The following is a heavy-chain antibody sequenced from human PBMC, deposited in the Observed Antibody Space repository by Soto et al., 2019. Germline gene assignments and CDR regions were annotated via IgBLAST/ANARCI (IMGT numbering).Heavy chain of an antibody. CDR1: GGTFSSYT. CDR2: IIPILGIA. Sequence: QVQLVQSGAEVKKPGSSVKVSCKASGGTFSSYTISWVRQAPGQGLEWMGRIIPILGIANYAQKFQGRVTITAEKSTSTAYMELSSLRSEDTAVYYCASGSVYYFDYWGQGTLVTVSS. V-gene: IGHV1-69*02. CDR3: ASGSVYYFDY. D-gene: IGHD2-8*01. J-gene: IGHJ4*02.